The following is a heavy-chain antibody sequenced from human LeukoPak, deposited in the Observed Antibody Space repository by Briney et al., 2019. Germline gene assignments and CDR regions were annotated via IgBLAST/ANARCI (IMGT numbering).Heavy chain of an antibody. CDR3: ARHPPLTGDDAFDI. CDR2: INHSGST. CDR1: GGSFSGYY. Sequence: SETLSLTCAVYGGSFSGYYRSWIRQPPGKGLEWIGEINHSGSTNYNPSLKSRVTISVDTSKNQFSLKLTSVTAADTAVYYCARHPPLTGDDAFDIWGQGTMVTVSS. D-gene: IGHD7-27*01. J-gene: IGHJ3*02. V-gene: IGHV4-34*01.